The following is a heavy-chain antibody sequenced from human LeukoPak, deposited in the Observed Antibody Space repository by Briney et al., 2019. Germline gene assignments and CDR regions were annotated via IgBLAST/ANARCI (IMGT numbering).Heavy chain of an antibody. V-gene: IGHV1-69*04. Sequence: SVKVSCKASGGTFSSYAISWVRQAPGQGLEWMGRIIPILGIANYAQKFQGRVTITADKSTSTAYMELSSLRSEDTAVYYCARFGIVGATGYWGQGTLVAVSS. CDR2: IIPILGIA. CDR1: GGTFSSYA. J-gene: IGHJ4*02. CDR3: ARFGIVGATGY. D-gene: IGHD1-26*01.